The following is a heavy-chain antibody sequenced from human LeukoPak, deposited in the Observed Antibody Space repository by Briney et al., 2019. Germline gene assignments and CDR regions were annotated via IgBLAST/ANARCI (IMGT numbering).Heavy chain of an antibody. Sequence: ASVKVSCKASGYTFTSYYMHWVRQAPGQGLEWMGIINPSGGSTSYAQKFQGRVTMTRDMSTSTAYMELRSLRSDDTAVYYCARYTSGRLNPGFYHYYMDVWGKGTTVTVSS. V-gene: IGHV1-46*01. CDR2: INPSGGST. CDR1: GYTFTSYY. CDR3: ARYTSGRLNPGFYHYYMDV. J-gene: IGHJ6*03. D-gene: IGHD6-19*01.